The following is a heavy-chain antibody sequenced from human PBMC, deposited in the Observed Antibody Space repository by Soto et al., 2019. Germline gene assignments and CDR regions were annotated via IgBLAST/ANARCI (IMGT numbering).Heavy chain of an antibody. V-gene: IGHV3-21*01. Sequence: GGSLRLSCAASGFTFSSFSMNWVRQVPGKGLEWVSSISSSSSYIYYADSVKGRFTISRDNAKNSLYLQMNSLRAEDTAVYYCARTLYYYDSSGYRWGQGTLVTVSS. CDR2: ISSSSSYI. J-gene: IGHJ4*02. D-gene: IGHD3-22*01. CDR1: GFTFSSFS. CDR3: ARTLYYYDSSGYR.